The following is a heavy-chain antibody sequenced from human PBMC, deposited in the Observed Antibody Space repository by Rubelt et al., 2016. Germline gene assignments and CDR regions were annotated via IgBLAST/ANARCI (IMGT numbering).Heavy chain of an antibody. CDR3: ARDLVGVVITTHDAFDI. Sequence: QVQLVQSGAEVKKPGASVKVSCKASGYTFTSYAMHWVRQAPGQRLEWMGWINAGNGNTKYSQKFQGRVTITRGTYASTDYMELSRLRSEDTAVYYCARDLVGVVITTHDAFDIWGQGTMVTVSS. D-gene: IGHD3-22*01. J-gene: IGHJ3*02. CDR2: INAGNGNT. CDR1: GYTFTSYA. V-gene: IGHV1-3*01.